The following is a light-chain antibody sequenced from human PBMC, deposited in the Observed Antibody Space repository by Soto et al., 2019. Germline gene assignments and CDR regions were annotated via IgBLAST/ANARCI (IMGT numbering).Light chain of an antibody. CDR2: DTS. CDR3: QQYNIWRSIT. V-gene: IGKV3-15*01. CDR1: QSVRNK. J-gene: IGKJ5*01. Sequence: EIVVTQSPATLSVSPGERVTLSCRASQSVRNKVSLYQQKPGQTPRVIIYDTSTRAADIPARFSGSGYGTYFTLTISSLQSEDFAVYYCQQYNIWRSITFGPGTRLEIK.